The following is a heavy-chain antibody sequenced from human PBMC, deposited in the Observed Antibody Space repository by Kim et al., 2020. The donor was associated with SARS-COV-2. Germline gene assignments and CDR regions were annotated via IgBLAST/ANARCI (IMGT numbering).Heavy chain of an antibody. CDR1: GGTFSSYA. D-gene: IGHD2-2*01. V-gene: IGHV1-69*04. J-gene: IGHJ6*02. Sequence: SVKVSCKASGGTFSSYAISWVRQAPGQGLEWMGRIIPILGIANYAQKFQGRVTITSDKSTSTAYMELSSLRSEDTAVYYCARKKPLVPAAMGDYYGMDVWGQGTTVTVSS. CDR2: IIPILGIA. CDR3: ARKKPLVPAAMGDYYGMDV.